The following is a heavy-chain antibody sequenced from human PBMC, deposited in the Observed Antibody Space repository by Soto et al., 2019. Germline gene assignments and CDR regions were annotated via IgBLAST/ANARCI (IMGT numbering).Heavy chain of an antibody. CDR2: ITHDGSIE. V-gene: IGHV3-30*03. J-gene: IGHJ3*02. Sequence: QAQLVETGGGVVQPGRSLRLSCAASGFTFNNYAMHWVRQAPCKGLERVPVITHDGSIEYYPDFVHGRFTISRDNSKNRVYREINRLRGADRAVFYCASNSSCTGQSAFNIRGKGTIINESS. CDR1: GFTFNNYA. CDR3: ASNSSCTGQSAFNI.